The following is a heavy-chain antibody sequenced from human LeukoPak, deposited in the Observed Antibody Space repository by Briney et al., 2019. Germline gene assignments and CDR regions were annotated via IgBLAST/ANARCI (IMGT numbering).Heavy chain of an antibody. J-gene: IGHJ5*02. CDR2: ISGSGGST. Sequence: LAGGSLRLSCAASGFTFSSYAMSWVRQAPGKGLEWVSAISGSGGSTYYADSVKGRFTISRDNSKNTLYLQMNSLRAEDTAVYYCAKSATRRYYSDSSGGNWFDPWGQGTLVTVSS. V-gene: IGHV3-23*01. CDR3: AKSATRRYYSDSSGGNWFDP. CDR1: GFTFSSYA. D-gene: IGHD3-22*01.